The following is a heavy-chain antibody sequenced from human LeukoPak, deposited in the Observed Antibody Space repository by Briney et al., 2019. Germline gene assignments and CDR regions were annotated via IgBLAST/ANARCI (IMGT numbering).Heavy chain of an antibody. Sequence: AGGSLRLSCTASGFTFNGYSMNWVRLAPGKGLEWVSSVSTSSRYIYYADSVKGRYTISTNNTKNSLYLQMTSLRAEDTAVYYCARHRGDPSYFDYWGQGTLVTVSS. V-gene: IGHV3-21*01. CDR2: VSTSSRYI. J-gene: IGHJ4*02. D-gene: IGHD4-17*01. CDR1: GFTFNGYS. CDR3: ARHRGDPSYFDY.